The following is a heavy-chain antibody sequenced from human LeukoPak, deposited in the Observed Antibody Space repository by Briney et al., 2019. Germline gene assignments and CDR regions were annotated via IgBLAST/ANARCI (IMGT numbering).Heavy chain of an antibody. D-gene: IGHD2-15*01. V-gene: IGHV3-11*01. CDR1: GFMFSDHY. CDR3: ARDHDSLGY. CDR2: ISDSGSTI. J-gene: IGHJ4*02. Sequence: GGSLRLSCAASGFMFSDHYMSWIRQAPGKGLEWISYISDSGSTIYYADSVKGRFTISRDNAKKSLFLQMDRLRADDTAVYYCARDHDSLGYWGQGTLVTVSS.